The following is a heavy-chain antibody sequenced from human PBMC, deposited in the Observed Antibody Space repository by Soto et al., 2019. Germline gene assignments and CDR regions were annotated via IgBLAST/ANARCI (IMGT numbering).Heavy chain of an antibody. CDR1: CSTFTGYG. V-gene: IGHV1-18*04. Sequence: ASVKFSCQSSCSTFTGYGISWVLQAPGQGLEWMGWISAYNGNTNYAQKLQGRVTMTTDTSTSTAYMGLRSLRSDDTAVYYCASTLMLSYYYYGMDVWGQGTTVTVSS. CDR3: ASTLMLSYYYYGMDV. D-gene: IGHD3-16*01. CDR2: ISAYNGNT. J-gene: IGHJ6*02.